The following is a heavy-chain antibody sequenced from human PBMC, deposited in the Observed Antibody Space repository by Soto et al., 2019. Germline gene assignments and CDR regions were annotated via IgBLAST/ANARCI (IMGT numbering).Heavy chain of an antibody. J-gene: IGHJ5*02. V-gene: IGHV4-38-2*02. D-gene: IGHD2-8*02. CDR2: RYSTGTT. CDR3: ARTGSFCTGAGCLVRWFDP. Sequence: SETLSLTCTVSGYSINSGYIWGWVRRPPGQGLEWIGSRYSTGTTYYNPSLRRRLRMSVDTSKDQLSLRLTSATAADTALYYCARTGSFCTGAGCLVRWFDPWGQGTLVTVSS. CDR1: GYSINSGYI.